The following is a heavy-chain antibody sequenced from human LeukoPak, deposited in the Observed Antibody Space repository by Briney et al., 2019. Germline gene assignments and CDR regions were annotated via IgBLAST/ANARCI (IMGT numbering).Heavy chain of an antibody. D-gene: IGHD3-3*01. V-gene: IGHV3-23*01. J-gene: IGHJ4*02. Sequence: PGGSLRLSCAASGFTFSIYAMSWVRQAPGQGLEWVSAITGSSVSRYYADSVKGRFTISRDNSKNKLDLQMNSLRAEDTAVYYRGKTGSYHDFWRGYYNDYWGQGTLVTVSS. CDR2: ITGSSVSR. CDR3: GKTGSYHDFWRGYYNDY. CDR1: GFTFSIYA.